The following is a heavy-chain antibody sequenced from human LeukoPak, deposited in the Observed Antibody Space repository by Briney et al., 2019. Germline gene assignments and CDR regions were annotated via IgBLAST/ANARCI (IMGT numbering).Heavy chain of an antibody. J-gene: IGHJ5*02. CDR3: ARDRYCSSTSCYALDP. CDR1: GYTFTGYY. CDR2: INPNSGGT. Sequence: ASVKVSCKASGYTFTGYYMHWVQQAPGQGLEWMGWINPNSGGTNYAQKFQGRVTMTRDTSISTAYMELSRLRSDDTAVYYCARDRYCSSTSCYALDPWGQGTLVTVSS. D-gene: IGHD2-2*01. V-gene: IGHV1-2*02.